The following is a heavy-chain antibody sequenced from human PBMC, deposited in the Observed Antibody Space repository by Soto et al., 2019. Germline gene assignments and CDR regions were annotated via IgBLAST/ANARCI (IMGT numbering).Heavy chain of an antibody. CDR2: ITGDGGDT. CDR3: AKGSATSRPYYFDY. J-gene: IGHJ4*02. CDR1: GFTFSSYA. V-gene: IGHV3-23*01. Sequence: SGGSLRLSCVASGFTFSSYAMSWVRHAPGKGLEWVSAITGDGGDTFHADSVRGRLTISRDNSRNTLYLQMDSLRAEDTALYYCAKGSATSRPYYFDYWGQGTLVTVSS.